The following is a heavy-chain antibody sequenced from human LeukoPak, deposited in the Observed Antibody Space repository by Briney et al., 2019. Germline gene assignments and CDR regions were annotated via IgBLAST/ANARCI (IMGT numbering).Heavy chain of an antibody. D-gene: IGHD1-26*01. CDR1: GFTFDDYA. Sequence: GGSLRLSCAASGFTFDDYAMHWVRQAPGKGLEWVSGITRNGGATGYAGSVKGRFTISRDNAKNSLSLQMNNLRAEDTALYYCARGGSFFNYWGQGILVTVSS. V-gene: IGHV3-20*04. J-gene: IGHJ4*02. CDR3: ARGGSFFNY. CDR2: ITRNGGAT.